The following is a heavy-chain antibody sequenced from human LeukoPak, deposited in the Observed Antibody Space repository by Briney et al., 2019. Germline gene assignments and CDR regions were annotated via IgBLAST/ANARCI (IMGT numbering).Heavy chain of an antibody. Sequence: GGSLRLPCAASGFTFSSYAMSWVRQAPGKGLAWVSTISGGSGSTYCADSVKGRFAISRDNSKNTLYLQMNSLRDEDTAVYYCAKHRFESGGYHSTDWGQGTLVTVSS. CDR3: AKHRFESGGYHSTD. V-gene: IGHV3-23*01. CDR1: GFTFSSYA. D-gene: IGHD3-22*01. CDR2: ISGGSGST. J-gene: IGHJ4*02.